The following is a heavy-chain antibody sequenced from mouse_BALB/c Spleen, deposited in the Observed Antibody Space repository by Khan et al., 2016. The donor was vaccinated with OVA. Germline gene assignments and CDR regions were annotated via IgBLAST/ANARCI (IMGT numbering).Heavy chain of an antibody. J-gene: IGHJ3*01. V-gene: IGHV14-3*02. Sequence: VQLQQPGAELVKPGASVKLSCTASGFNIKDTYMHWVKQRPEQGLEWIGRIDPANGNTKYDPKFQGKATITADTSSNTAYLQLSSLTSEDTDVYYCASEGNYYAPFAYWGQGTLVTVSA. D-gene: IGHD2-1*01. CDR3: ASEGNYYAPFAY. CDR2: IDPANGNT. CDR1: GFNIKDTY.